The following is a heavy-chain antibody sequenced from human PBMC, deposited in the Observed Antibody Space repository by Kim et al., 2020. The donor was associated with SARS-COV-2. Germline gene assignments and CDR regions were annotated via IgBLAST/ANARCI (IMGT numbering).Heavy chain of an antibody. CDR1: GYSFTNYG. J-gene: IGHJ4*02. Sequence: ASVKVSCKASGYSFTNYGLSWVRQAPGQGLYWMGWISAYNGNTKYVQRLQGRVTMTTDTSTNTAYMELRSLRSDDTAVYYCARGRGGSYSTMDYWGQGTVVTVSS. V-gene: IGHV1-18*01. CDR3: ARGRGGSYSTMDY. D-gene: IGHD1-26*01. CDR2: ISAYNGNT.